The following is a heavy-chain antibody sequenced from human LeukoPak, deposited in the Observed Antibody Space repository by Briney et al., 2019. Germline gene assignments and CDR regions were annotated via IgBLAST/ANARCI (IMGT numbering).Heavy chain of an antibody. CDR1: GFTFSSYW. D-gene: IGHD2-21*02. J-gene: IGHJ4*02. Sequence: PGGSLRLSCAASGFTFSSYWMSWVRQAPGKGLEWVANIKQDGSEKYYVDSVKGRFTISRDNAKNSLYLQMNSLRAEDTAIYYCAKDGDLPVVVTEGFFDYWGQGSLVTVSA. CDR2: IKQDGSEK. CDR3: AKDGDLPVVVTEGFFDY. V-gene: IGHV3-7*03.